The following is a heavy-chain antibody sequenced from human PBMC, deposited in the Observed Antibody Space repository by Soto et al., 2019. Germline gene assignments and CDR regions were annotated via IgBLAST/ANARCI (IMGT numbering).Heavy chain of an antibody. J-gene: IGHJ4*02. CDR1: GFTFNHYG. Sequence: GGSLRLSCAASGFTFNHYGMSWVRQAPGKWLGWVSIIIANGGTFYADSVKGRFTISRDNSKNTVYLQMSSLRVEDTAIYYCAKDYTVAADPSSVILFDYWGQGALVTVSS. CDR2: IIANGGT. CDR3: AKDYTVAADPSSVILFDY. D-gene: IGHD4-17*01. V-gene: IGHV3-23*01.